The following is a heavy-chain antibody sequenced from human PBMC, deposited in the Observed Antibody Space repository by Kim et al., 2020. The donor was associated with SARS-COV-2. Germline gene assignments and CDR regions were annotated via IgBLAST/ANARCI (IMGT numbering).Heavy chain of an antibody. CDR3: TRPLYSGSYYLIDI. V-gene: IGHV3-73*01. D-gene: IGHD1-26*01. J-gene: IGHJ3*02. Sequence: AASVKGRFTISRDDSKNTAYLQMNSLKTEDTAVYYCTRPLYSGSYYLIDIWGQGTMVTVSS.